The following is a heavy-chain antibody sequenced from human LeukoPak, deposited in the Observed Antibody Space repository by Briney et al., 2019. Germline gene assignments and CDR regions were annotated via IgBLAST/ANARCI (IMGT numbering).Heavy chain of an antibody. CDR2: IYYSGST. J-gene: IGHJ4*02. CDR1: GGSISSYY. V-gene: IGHV4-59*08. D-gene: IGHD1-20*01. Sequence: PPETLSLTCTVSGGSISSYYWSWIRQPPGKGLEWIGYIYYSGSTNYNPSLKSRVTISVDTSKNQFSLKLSSVTAADTAVYYCARIGNNWYFDYWGQGTLVTVSS. CDR3: ARIGNNWYFDY.